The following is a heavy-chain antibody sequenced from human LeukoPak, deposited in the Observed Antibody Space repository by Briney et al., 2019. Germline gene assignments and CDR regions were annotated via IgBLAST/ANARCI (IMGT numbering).Heavy chain of an antibody. J-gene: IGHJ4*02. CDR2: ISGSGGST. CDR1: GFTFSSYW. CDR3: AKVVLDAYYFDY. Sequence: GGSLRLSCAASGFTFSSYWMSWVRQAPGKGLEWVSAISGSGGSTYYADSVKGRFTISRDNSKNTLYLQMNSLRAEDTAVYYCAKVVLDAYYFDYWGQGTLVTVSS. V-gene: IGHV3-23*01. D-gene: IGHD3-10*02.